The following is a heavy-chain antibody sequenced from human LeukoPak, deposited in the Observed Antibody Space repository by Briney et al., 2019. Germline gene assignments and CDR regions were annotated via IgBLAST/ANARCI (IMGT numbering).Heavy chain of an antibody. D-gene: IGHD6-13*01. CDR2: ISWNSGNI. V-gene: IGHV3-9*01. CDR1: GFTFHDYA. CDR3: AKAPYSSTPSAFDI. J-gene: IGHJ3*02. Sequence: GGSLRLSCAASGFTFHDYAMHWVRQAPGKGLEWVSGISWNSGNIGYADSVKGRFTISRDSAKNSLYLQMNSLRPEDTAFYYCAKAPYSSTPSAFDIWGQGTMVTVSS.